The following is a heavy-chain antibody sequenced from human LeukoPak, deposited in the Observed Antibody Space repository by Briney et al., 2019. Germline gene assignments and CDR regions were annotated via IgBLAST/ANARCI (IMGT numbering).Heavy chain of an antibody. CDR1: GDSIRSGGYY. D-gene: IGHD3-10*01. CDR2: IFYSGST. V-gene: IGHV4-31*03. Sequence: PSESLSLTCTLSGDSIRSGGYYWSWIRQHPGKGLEWIGYIFYSGSTYYNPSLQSRVTIVVDTSKNHYSLELNSVTAADTAVYYCVRGGRGSGSDYWYLDLWGRGTLVTVSS. CDR3: VRGGRGSGSDYWYLDL. J-gene: IGHJ2*01.